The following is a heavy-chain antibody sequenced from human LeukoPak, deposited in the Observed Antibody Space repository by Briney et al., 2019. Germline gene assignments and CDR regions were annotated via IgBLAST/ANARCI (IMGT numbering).Heavy chain of an antibody. J-gene: IGHJ2*01. CDR1: GGSISSYY. CDR3: ARKFPDNGGNSPLYWYFDL. CDR2: IYYSGST. V-gene: IGHV4-59*01. D-gene: IGHD4-23*01. Sequence: SQTLSLTCTVSGGSISSYYWSWIRQPPGKGLEWIGYIYYSGSTNYNPSLKSRVTISVDTSKNQFSLKLSSVTAADTAVYYCARKFPDNGGNSPLYWYFDLWGRGTLVTVSS.